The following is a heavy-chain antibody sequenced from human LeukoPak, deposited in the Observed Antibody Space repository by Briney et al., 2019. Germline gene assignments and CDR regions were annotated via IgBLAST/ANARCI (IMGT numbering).Heavy chain of an antibody. J-gene: IGHJ4*02. CDR1: GFTFTDYW. CDR3: ARDPGVGVPDH. V-gene: IGHV3-7*01. CDR2: IKRDGSEK. Sequence: GGSLRLSCAASGFTFTDYWMSWVRQAPGKGLEWVANIKRDGSEKYYVESVKGRFTISRDSDYNSVYLQMNSLRVDDTGFYYCARDPGVGVPDHWGQGTLVTVSS. D-gene: IGHD3-16*01.